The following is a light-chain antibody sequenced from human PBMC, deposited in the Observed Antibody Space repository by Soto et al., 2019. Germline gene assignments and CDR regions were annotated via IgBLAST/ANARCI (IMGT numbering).Light chain of an antibody. CDR1: SSNIGSYT. Sequence: QSVLIQPPSASGTPEQRVTVSCSGGSSNIGSYTVNWYQQLPGAAPKLLIYSNSQRPSGVPDRFSASKSGTSASLAISGLQSEDEAEYYCAAWDDSLNGYVFGPGTKVTVL. CDR3: AAWDDSLNGYV. V-gene: IGLV1-44*01. J-gene: IGLJ1*01. CDR2: SNS.